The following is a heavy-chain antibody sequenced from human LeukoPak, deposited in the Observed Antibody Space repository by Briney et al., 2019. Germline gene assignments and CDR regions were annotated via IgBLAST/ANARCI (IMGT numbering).Heavy chain of an antibody. CDR2: VNWNGGST. CDR3: ARGLFSGSPGFSYYFDY. CDR1: GFTFDDYG. J-gene: IGHJ4*02. D-gene: IGHD1-26*01. Sequence: GGSLRLSCASSGFTFDDYGMSWVRQAPGKGLEWVSGVNWNGGSTGYADSVKGRFTISRDNAKNSLYLQMNSLRVEDTALYYCARGLFSGSPGFSYYFDYWGQGTLVTVSS. V-gene: IGHV3-20*04.